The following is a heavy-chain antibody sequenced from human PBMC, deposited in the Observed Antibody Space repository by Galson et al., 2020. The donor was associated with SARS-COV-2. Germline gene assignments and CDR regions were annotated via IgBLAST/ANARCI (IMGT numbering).Heavy chain of an antibody. CDR1: GFSFSTYA. CDR2: IWSNGNNK. D-gene: IGHD6-19*01. J-gene: IGHJ4*02. CDR3: ATSITVAGIIDY. Sequence: GESLKISCSASGFSFSTYALHWVRQAPGRGLEWVAVIWSNGNNKFYLDSVKGRFTISRDNSKDILYLQMDSLRVEDTAVYYCATSITVAGIIDYWGQGTLVTVSS. V-gene: IGHV3-33*01.